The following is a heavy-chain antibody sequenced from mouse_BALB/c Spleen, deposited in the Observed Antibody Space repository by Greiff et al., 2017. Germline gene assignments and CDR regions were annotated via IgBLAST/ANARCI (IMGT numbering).Heavy chain of an antibody. CDR3: ARKLPYYFDY. CDR1: GFTFSSYA. Sequence: EVQGVESGGGLVKPGGSLKLSCAASGFTFSSYAMSWVRQSPEKRLEWVAEISSGGSYTYYPDTVTGRFTISRDNAKNTLYLEMSSLRSEDTAMYYCARKLPYYFDYWGQGTTLTVSS. CDR2: ISSGGSYT. D-gene: IGHD2-1*01. J-gene: IGHJ2*01. V-gene: IGHV5-9-4*01.